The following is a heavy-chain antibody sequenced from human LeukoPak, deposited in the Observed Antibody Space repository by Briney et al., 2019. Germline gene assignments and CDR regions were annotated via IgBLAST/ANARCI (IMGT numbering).Heavy chain of an antibody. CDR1: GFTFSSYE. D-gene: IGHD5-18*01. J-gene: IGHJ5*02. CDR3: ARDRGYSYGYTP. CDR2: ISSSGNTI. Sequence: GGSLRLSCAASGFTFSSYEMNWVRQARGKGLEWVSYISSSGNTIYYADSVKGRFTISRDNAKNSLFLQMNSLRAEDTALYYCARDRGYSYGYTPWGQGTLVTVSS. V-gene: IGHV3-48*03.